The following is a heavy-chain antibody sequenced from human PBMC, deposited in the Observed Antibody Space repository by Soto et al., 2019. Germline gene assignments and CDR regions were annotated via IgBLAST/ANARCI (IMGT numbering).Heavy chain of an antibody. CDR1: GFTFGDYA. D-gene: IGHD5-18*01. CDR2: IRSKAYGGTT. J-gene: IGHJ3*02. V-gene: IGHV3-49*03. CDR3: TISSVGYSYGYDGAFDI. Sequence: AGGSLRLSCTASGFTFGDYAMSWFRQAPGKGLEWVGFIRSKAYGGTTEYAASVKGRFTISRDDSKSIAYLQMNSLKTEDTAVYYCTISSVGYSYGYDGAFDIWGQGTMVTVSS.